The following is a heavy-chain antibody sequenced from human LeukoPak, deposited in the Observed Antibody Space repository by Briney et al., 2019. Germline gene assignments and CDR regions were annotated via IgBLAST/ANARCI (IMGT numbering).Heavy chain of an antibody. CDR1: GGSISGYY. D-gene: IGHD4-23*01. CDR3: ARMGNYGANSYYFDY. J-gene: IGHJ4*02. V-gene: IGHV4-59*01. Sequence: PSETLSLTCTVSGGSISGYYWNWIRQPPGKGLEWIGYIYYSGSTNYNPSLKSRVTISVDTSKTQFSLKLSSVTAADTAVYYCARMGNYGANSYYFDYWGQGTLVTVSS. CDR2: IYYSGST.